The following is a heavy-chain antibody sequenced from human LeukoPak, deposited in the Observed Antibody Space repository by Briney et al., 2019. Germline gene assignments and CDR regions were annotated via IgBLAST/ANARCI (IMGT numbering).Heavy chain of an antibody. Sequence: GASVKVSCTASLYTFTGYYMHWVRQAPGQGLEWMGWINPNSGDTNYAQKFQGRVSMTRDTSISTAYMDLSGLRSDDTALYYCARGLGWDSGTYLGAWGQGTLVTVSS. J-gene: IGHJ5*02. CDR1: LYTFTGYY. V-gene: IGHV1-2*02. CDR2: INPNSGDT. CDR3: ARGLGWDSGTYLGA. D-gene: IGHD1-26*01.